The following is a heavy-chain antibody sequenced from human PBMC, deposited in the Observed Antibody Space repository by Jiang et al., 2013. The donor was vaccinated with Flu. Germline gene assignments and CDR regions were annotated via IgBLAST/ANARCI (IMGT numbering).Heavy chain of an antibody. V-gene: IGHV6-1*01. CDR3: TRGKYTAFDY. J-gene: IGHJ4*02. CDR2: TYYRSKWSY. D-gene: IGHD5-18*01. Sequence: TLSTHLCRLRGQFSLLLVLLGIRIRQSPSRGLEWLGRTYYRSKWSYDYAVSFKSRITVTPDTSRNEFSLQLNSMTPEDTAVYYCTRGKYTAFDYWGQGTLVTVSS. CDR1: GQFSLLLVLL.